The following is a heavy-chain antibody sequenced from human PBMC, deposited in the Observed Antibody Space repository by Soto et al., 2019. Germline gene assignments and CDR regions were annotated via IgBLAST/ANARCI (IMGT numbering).Heavy chain of an antibody. V-gene: IGHV4-39*01. CDR3: ARHSSYYYDSSGVHANWFDP. D-gene: IGHD3-22*01. CDR2: IYNSGST. Sequence: SETLSLTCSVSGGSISSSSYYWGWILQPPGKGLEWIGSIYNSGSTYYNPSLKSRVTISVDTSKNQFSLKLTSVTAADTAVYYFARHSSYYYDSSGVHANWFDPWGQGTLVTVS. CDR1: GGSISSSSYY. J-gene: IGHJ5*02.